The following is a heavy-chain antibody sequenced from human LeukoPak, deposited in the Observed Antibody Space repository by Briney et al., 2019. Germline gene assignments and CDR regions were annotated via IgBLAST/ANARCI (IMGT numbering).Heavy chain of an antibody. J-gene: IGHJ6*02. CDR3: PKGSAGNWVGMDV. D-gene: IGHD3-3*01. Sequence: PGGSLRLSCAASGFTFSSYSMNWVRQAPGKGLEWVSSISSSSSYIYYADSVKGRFTIPRDNSKNTLYLQMNSLRAEDTAIYYCPKGSAGNWVGMDVWGQGTTVTVSS. CDR2: ISSSSSYI. V-gene: IGHV3-21*04. CDR1: GFTFSSYS.